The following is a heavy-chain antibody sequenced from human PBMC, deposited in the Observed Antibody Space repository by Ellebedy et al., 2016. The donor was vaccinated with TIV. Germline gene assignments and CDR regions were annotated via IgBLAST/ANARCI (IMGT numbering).Heavy chain of an antibody. V-gene: IGHV3-9*01. Sequence: PGGSLRLSCAASGITFDDYAMHWVRQAPGKGLEWVSGSSWNSVTIDYADSVKGRFTISRDNAKNCLYLQMNSLRAEDTALYYCSKGPTSMIMRGWFDPWGQGTLFTVSS. CDR3: SKGPTSMIMRGWFDP. CDR2: SSWNSVTI. D-gene: IGHD5-18*01. J-gene: IGHJ5*02. CDR1: GITFDDYA.